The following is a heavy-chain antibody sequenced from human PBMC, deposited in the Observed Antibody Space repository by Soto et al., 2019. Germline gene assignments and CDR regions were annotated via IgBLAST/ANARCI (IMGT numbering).Heavy chain of an antibody. CDR1: RFSFSSFG. CDR2: ISYDGHNK. Sequence: GGSLRLSCAASRFSFSSFGMHWVRQAPGKGLEWVALISYDGHNKNYTDSVKGRFTVSRDNSKNTLYLQMNSLRPEDTAVYYCVKDRYRYCSGGSCYYFGDWGQGTLVTVSS. CDR3: VKDRYRYCSGGSCYYFGD. J-gene: IGHJ4*02. D-gene: IGHD2-15*01. V-gene: IGHV3-30*18.